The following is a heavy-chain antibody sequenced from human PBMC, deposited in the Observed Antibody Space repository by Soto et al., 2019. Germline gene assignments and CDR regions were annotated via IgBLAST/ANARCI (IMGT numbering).Heavy chain of an antibody. CDR3: TRAPSLTPLFDY. CDR1: GFTFSSCA. D-gene: IGHD3-9*01. V-gene: IGHV3-64*02. CDR2: ISSDGSGT. Sequence: HPGGSLRLSCVASGFTFSSCAMHWVCQAPGKGPEYVSAISSDGSGTYYAASVKGRFSISRDNSKNTLFLHMGSLRPEDTAVYYCTRAPSLTPLFDYWGQGTLVTVSS. J-gene: IGHJ4*02.